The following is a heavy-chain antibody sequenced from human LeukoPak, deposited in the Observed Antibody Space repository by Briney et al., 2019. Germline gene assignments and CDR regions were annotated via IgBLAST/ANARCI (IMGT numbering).Heavy chain of an antibody. V-gene: IGHV4-34*01. CDR1: GGSFSGYY. J-gene: IGHJ4*02. CDR2: INHSGST. Sequence: SETLSLTCAVYGGSFSGYYWSWIRQPPGKGLEWIGEINHSGSTNYNPSLKSRVTISVDTSKNQFSLKLSSVTAADTAVYYCARHRNTYYYDSSGPFGYWGQGTLVTVSS. CDR3: ARHRNTYYYDSSGPFGY. D-gene: IGHD3-22*01.